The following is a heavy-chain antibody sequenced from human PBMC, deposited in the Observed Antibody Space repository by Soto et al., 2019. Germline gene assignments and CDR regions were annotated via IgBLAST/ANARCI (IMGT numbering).Heavy chain of an antibody. D-gene: IGHD2-15*01. Sequence: GGDLRLPYAASGLTFRSYSKNLVRHAPGKGLEWVSSISSSSSYIYYADAVKGRFTISRDNAKNSLYLQMNSLRAEDTAVYYCAIYLQDRRENHSTVYWGQGTLVSV. CDR3: AIYLQDRRENHSTVY. J-gene: IGHJ4*02. V-gene: IGHV3-21*01. CDR2: ISSSSSYI. CDR1: GLTFRSYS.